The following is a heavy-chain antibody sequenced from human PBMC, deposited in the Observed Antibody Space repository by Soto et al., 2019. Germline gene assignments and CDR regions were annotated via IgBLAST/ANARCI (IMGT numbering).Heavy chain of an antibody. Sequence: PCETISLTCAVSGDSIRSGXHWAWIRQSPGKGLEWVASIYHTGTTYYNPSLTIRVTISVDTSRNQFSLKLSSVTAADSAVYYCARKDTVGYYPYFGQGKLVTVSS. V-gene: IGHV4-38-2*01. D-gene: IGHD2-15*01. CDR3: ARKDTVGYYPY. CDR1: GDSIRSGXH. CDR2: IYHTGTT. J-gene: IGHJ4*02.